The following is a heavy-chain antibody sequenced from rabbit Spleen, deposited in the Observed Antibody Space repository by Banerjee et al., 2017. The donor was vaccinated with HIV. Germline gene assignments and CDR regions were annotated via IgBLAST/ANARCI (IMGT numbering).Heavy chain of an antibody. J-gene: IGHJ4*01. V-gene: IGHV1S47*01. Sequence: QEQLVESGGGLVQPGGSLTLSCKASGFDFSSYGVSWVRQAPGKGLEWIGYIDPVFGSTVYASWVNGRFTISSHNAQNTLYLQLNSLTAADTATYFCVREAGYAGYGDGNLWGQGTLVTVS. D-gene: IGHD7-1*01. CDR3: VREAGYAGYGDGNL. CDR2: IDPVFGST. CDR1: GFDFSSYG.